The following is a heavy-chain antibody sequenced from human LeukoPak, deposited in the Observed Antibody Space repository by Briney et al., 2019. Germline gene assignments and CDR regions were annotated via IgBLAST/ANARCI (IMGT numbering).Heavy chain of an antibody. D-gene: IGHD2-2*01. CDR3: ARELSVRAFDI. CDR1: GFTFSTYA. CDR2: ISSNGGST. Sequence: GALRLSCAASGFTFSTYAMSWVRRTPGKGLEYVSAISSNGGSTYYANSVKGRFTISRDNSKNTLYLQMGSLRAEDMAVYYCARELSVRAFDIWGQGTMVTVSS. J-gene: IGHJ3*02. V-gene: IGHV3-64*01.